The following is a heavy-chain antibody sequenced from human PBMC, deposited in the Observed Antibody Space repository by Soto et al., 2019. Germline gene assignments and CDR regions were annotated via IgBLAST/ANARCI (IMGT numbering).Heavy chain of an antibody. J-gene: IGHJ5*02. Sequence: GGNLGISRAVYEFILSSYAITWVRQAPGKGMEFVSSINGSGGSTYYADSVRGRSTISRDNSKNKLFVKMNSLRAEDTAIYYCAKCGRSNSDP. CDR2: INGSGGST. V-gene: IGHV3-23*01. CDR1: EFILSSYA. D-gene: IGHD2-15*01. CDR3: AKCGRSNSDP.